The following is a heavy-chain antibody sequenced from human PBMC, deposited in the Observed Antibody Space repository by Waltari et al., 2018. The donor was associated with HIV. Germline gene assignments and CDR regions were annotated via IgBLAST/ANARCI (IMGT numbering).Heavy chain of an antibody. CDR3: ARGRVDRSFDY. CDR2: ISQSGST. D-gene: IGHD5-12*01. CDR1: GGSFSGYY. V-gene: IGHV4-34*01. Sequence: QVQLQQWGAGLLKPSETLSLTCGVYGGSFSGYYWSWNRQPPGKGLEWIGEISQSGSTNANPSLKSRVTIAVDTSKNQFSLKLSSGTAADTAVYYCARGRVDRSFDYWGQGTLVTVSS. J-gene: IGHJ4*02.